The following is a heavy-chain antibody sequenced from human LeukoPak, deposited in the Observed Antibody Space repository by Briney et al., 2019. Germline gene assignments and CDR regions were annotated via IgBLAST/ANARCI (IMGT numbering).Heavy chain of an antibody. D-gene: IGHD4-23*01. CDR2: NSGSGGST. V-gene: IGHV3-23*01. Sequence: GGSLRLSCAASGFTFSNYAMSWVRQAPGKGLEWVSSNSGSGGSTYYVDSVKGRFTISRDNSKNTLHLQMNILRAEDTAAYYCAKLGGNVAFWGQGTLVTVSS. J-gene: IGHJ4*02. CDR3: AKLGGNVAF. CDR1: GFTFSNYA.